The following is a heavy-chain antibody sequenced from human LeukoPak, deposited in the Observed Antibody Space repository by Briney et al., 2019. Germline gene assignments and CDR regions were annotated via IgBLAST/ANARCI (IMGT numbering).Heavy chain of an antibody. Sequence: GESLKISCKGSGYSFTSYWIGWVRQVPGKGLEWMGIVYPGDDSDTRYSPSFQGQVTFSADKSINTAYLQWSSLKASDTAIYYCARERGGTGYDSGLDFDYWGQGTLVTVSS. J-gene: IGHJ4*02. CDR1: GYSFTSYW. V-gene: IGHV5-51*01. CDR2: VYPGDDSDT. D-gene: IGHD5-12*01. CDR3: ARERGGTGYDSGLDFDY.